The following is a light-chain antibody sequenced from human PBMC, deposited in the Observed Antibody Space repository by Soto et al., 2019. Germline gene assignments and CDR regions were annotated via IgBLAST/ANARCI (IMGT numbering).Light chain of an antibody. V-gene: IGKV4-1*01. CDR1: QSILYSTNNQNY. CDR2: WAS. J-gene: IGKJ4*01. Sequence: DIVMTQSPASLAVSLGERATINCQSSQSILYSTNNQNYLAWYQQKPGQPPKLIIYWASTREYGVPDRFSGSVSGTDFILTISSLQAEDVAIYYCQQYYITPRTFGGGTKVEIK. CDR3: QQYYITPRT.